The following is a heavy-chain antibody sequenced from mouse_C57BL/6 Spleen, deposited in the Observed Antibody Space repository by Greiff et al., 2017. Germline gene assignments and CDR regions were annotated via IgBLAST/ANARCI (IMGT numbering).Heavy chain of an antibody. CDR3: ARGLDSFDY. V-gene: IGHV5-9*01. CDR1: GFTFSSYT. CDR2: ISGGGGNT. J-gene: IGHJ2*01. Sequence: EVQVVESGGGLVKPGGSLKLSCAASGFTFSSYTMSWVRQTPEKRLEWVATISGGGGNTYYPDSVKGRFTISRDNAKNTLYLQMSSLRSEDTALYYCARGLDSFDYWGQGTTLTVSS. D-gene: IGHD3-1*01.